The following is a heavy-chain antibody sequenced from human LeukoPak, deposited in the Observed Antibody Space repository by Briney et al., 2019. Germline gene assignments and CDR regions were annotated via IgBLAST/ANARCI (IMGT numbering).Heavy chain of an antibody. CDR2: ISGSGGST. CDR1: GFTFSSYA. J-gene: IGHJ4*02. Sequence: GGSLRLSCAASGFTFSSYAMSWVRQAPGKGLDWASAISGSGGSTYYADSVKGRFTISRDNSKNTLYLQMNSLRAEDTAVYYCAKSRGSSSWYAGDYWGQGTLVTVSS. CDR3: AKSRGSSSWYAGDY. D-gene: IGHD6-13*01. V-gene: IGHV3-23*01.